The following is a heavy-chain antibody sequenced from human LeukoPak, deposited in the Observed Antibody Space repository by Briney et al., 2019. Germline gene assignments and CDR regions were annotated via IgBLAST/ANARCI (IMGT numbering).Heavy chain of an antibody. J-gene: IGHJ3*02. CDR3: ARGAGSTISNDAFDT. CDR1: GGSISSGSYS. V-gene: IGHV4-30-4*07. D-gene: IGHD2-15*01. CDR2: FFYTGST. Sequence: SETLSLTCAVSGGSISSGSYSWTWIRQPPGKGLEWIGYFFYTGSTYYNPSLKSRVTISLGTSKNHFSLKLSSVTAADTAVYYCARGAGSTISNDAFDTWGQGTMVTVSS.